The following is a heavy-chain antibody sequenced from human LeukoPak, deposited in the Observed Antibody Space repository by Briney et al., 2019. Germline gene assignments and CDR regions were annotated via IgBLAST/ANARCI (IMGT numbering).Heavy chain of an antibody. Sequence: GGSPRLSCAASGFIFSNYNMNWVRQAPGKGLEWVSYIGTSGTIYFADSVKGRFTISRDNAKNSLYLQMNGLRAEDAAVYYCARTHPHSSGYYYYFDYWGQGTLVTVSS. CDR2: IGTSGTI. J-gene: IGHJ4*02. CDR3: ARTHPHSSGYYYYFDY. CDR1: GFIFSNYN. D-gene: IGHD3-22*01. V-gene: IGHV3-69-1*01.